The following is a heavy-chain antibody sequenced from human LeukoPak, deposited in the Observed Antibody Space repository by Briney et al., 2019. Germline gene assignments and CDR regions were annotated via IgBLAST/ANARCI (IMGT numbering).Heavy chain of an antibody. CDR2: IKQDGSEK. V-gene: IGHV3-7*01. Sequence: GGSLRLSCAASGFTSSSYWMSWIRQAPGKGLEWVANIKQDGSEKYYVDSVKGRFTISRDNAKNSLYLQMNSLRAEDTAVYYCAELGITMIGGVWGKGTTVTISS. J-gene: IGHJ6*04. CDR1: GFTSSSYW. D-gene: IGHD3-10*02. CDR3: AELGITMIGGV.